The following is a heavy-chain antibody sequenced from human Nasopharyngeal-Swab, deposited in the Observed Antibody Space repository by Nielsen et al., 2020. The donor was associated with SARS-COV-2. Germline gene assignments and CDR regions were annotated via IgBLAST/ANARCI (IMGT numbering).Heavy chain of an antibody. CDR2: IYSGGST. CDR1: GFTVSSNY. J-gene: IGHJ4*02. Sequence: GGSLRLSCAASGFTVSSNYMSWVRQAPGKGLEWVSVIYSGGSTYYADSVKGRFTTSRHNSKNTLYLQMNSLRAEDTAVYYCARGKVRVIWDYWGQGTLVTVSS. V-gene: IGHV3-53*04. D-gene: IGHD3-10*01. CDR3: ARGKVRVIWDY.